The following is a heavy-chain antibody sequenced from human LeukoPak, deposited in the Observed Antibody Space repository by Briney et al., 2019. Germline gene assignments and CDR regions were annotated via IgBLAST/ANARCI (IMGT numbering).Heavy chain of an antibody. CDR1: GFTFSSYA. D-gene: IGHD3-22*01. CDR3: AKDRKITMIVVATDAFDI. V-gene: IGHV3-23*01. J-gene: IGHJ3*02. Sequence: GGSLRLSCAASGFTFSSYAMSWVRQAPGKGLEWVSAISGSGGSTYYADSVKGRFTISRDNSKNTLYLQMNSLRAEDTAVYYCAKDRKITMIVVATDAFDIWGQGTMVTVSS. CDR2: ISGSGGST.